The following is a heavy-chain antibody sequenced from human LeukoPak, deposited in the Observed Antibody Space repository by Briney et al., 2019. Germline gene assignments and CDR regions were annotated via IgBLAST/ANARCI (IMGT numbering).Heavy chain of an antibody. J-gene: IGHJ4*02. V-gene: IGHV1-46*01. D-gene: IGHD2-2*01. CDR3: AREPPESYRFDY. CDR1: GYTFSNYY. Sequence: ASVKVSCKTSGYTFSNYYLHWVRQAPGQGPEWMGIIKPSDGSTQYRQKFQGRVTMTRDMSASTVYVELSSLTSEDTAMYYCAREPPESYRFDYWGQGAPVTLSS. CDR2: IKPSDGST.